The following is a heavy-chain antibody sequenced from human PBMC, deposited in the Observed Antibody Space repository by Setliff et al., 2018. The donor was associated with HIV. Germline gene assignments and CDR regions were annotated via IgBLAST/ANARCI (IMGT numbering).Heavy chain of an antibody. CDR3: AKERNPYYYDSSGYSWFDP. CDR1: GFTFSSYW. Sequence: GGSLRLSCAASGFTFSSYWMHWVRQAPGKGLVWVSRINSAGSSTSYADSVKGRFTISRDNAKNTLYLQMKTLSAEDTAVYFCAKERNPYYYDSSGYSWFDPWGQGTLVTVSS. J-gene: IGHJ5*02. D-gene: IGHD3-22*01. V-gene: IGHV3-74*01. CDR2: INSAGSST.